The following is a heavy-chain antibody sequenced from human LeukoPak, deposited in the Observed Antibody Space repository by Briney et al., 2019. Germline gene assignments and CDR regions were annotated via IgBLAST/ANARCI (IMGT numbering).Heavy chain of an antibody. V-gene: IGHV3-53*01. CDR2: IYSGGST. CDR3: ARTTGGGHYYYYYGMDV. D-gene: IGHD4-23*01. Sequence: GGSLRLSCAASGFTVSSNYMSWVRQAPGKGLEWVSVIYSGGSTYYADSVKGRFTISRDNSKNTLYLQMNSLRAEDTAVYYCARTTGGGHYYYYYGMDVWGQGTTVTVSS. J-gene: IGHJ6*02. CDR1: GFTVSSNY.